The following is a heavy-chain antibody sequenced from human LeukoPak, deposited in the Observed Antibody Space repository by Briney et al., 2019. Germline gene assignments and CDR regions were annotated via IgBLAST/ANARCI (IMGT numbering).Heavy chain of an antibody. CDR3: ARLMRRIGYCSSTSCLLDAFDI. CDR2: ISAYNGNT. CDR1: GYTFTSYG. D-gene: IGHD2-2*01. J-gene: IGHJ3*02. Sequence: GASVTVSCTASGYTFTSYGSSWVRQAPGQGLEWMGWISAYNGNTNYAQKLQGRVTMPTDTSTSTAYMELRSLRSDDTAVYYCARLMRRIGYCSSTSCLLDAFDIWGQGTMVTVSS. V-gene: IGHV1-18*01.